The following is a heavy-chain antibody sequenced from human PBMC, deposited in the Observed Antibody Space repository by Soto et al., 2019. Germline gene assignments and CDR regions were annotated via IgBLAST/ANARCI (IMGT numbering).Heavy chain of an antibody. Sequence: EVQLVESGGGLVQPGGSLRLSCAASGFTFSSYWILWVRQATGKGLVWVSRINSDGSTTSYADSVKGRFTISRDNAKITLYLQMNSLRAEDTAVYYCARVNPGYSYVNYWGQGTLVTVSS. D-gene: IGHD5-18*01. J-gene: IGHJ4*02. CDR1: GFTFSSYW. V-gene: IGHV3-74*01. CDR3: ARVNPGYSYVNY. CDR2: INSDGSTT.